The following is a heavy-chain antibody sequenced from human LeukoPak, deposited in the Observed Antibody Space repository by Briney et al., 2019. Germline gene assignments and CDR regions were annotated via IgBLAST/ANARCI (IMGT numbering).Heavy chain of an antibody. CDR1: GLPFYRNG. J-gene: IGHJ2*01. D-gene: IGHD1-1*01. CDR2: MRYDGSNQ. CDR3: GKTVHSGSAYGTWY. V-gene: IGHV3-30*02. Sequence: PGGSLTLLCALSGLPFYRNGLHWVRQAPGKGREGVAFMRYDGSNQHCADSVKGRFTLPRENSKNTLYLQMNSLRREDPAVFYFGKTVHSGSAYGTWY.